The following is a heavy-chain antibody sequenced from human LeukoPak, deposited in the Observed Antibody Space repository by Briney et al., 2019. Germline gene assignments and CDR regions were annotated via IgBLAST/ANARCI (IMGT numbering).Heavy chain of an antibody. CDR1: GGSFSGYY. J-gene: IGHJ6*03. Sequence: SETLSLTCAVYGGSFSGYYWSWIRQPPGKGLEWIGEIDHSGSTNYNPSLKSRVTISVDTSKNQFSLKLSSVTAADTAVYYCARSVEGYCSGGSCYSYYYYMDVWGKGTTVTVSS. V-gene: IGHV4-34*01. CDR3: ARSVEGYCSGGSCYSYYYYMDV. CDR2: IDHSGST. D-gene: IGHD2-15*01.